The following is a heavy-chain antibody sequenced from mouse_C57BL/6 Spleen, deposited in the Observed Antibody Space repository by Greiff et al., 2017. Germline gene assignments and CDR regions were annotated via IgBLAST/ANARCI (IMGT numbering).Heavy chain of an antibody. J-gene: IGHJ2*01. CDR2: IHPNSGST. Sequence: QVQLQQPGAELVKPGASVKMSCKASGYTFTSYWMHWVKQRPGPGLEWIGMIHPNSGSTNYNEKFKSKATLTVDKSSSTAYMQLSSLTSEDSAVYYCAREVSYYYGDDWGQGTTLTVSS. V-gene: IGHV1-64*01. CDR3: AREVSYYYGDD. D-gene: IGHD1-1*01. CDR1: GYTFTSYW.